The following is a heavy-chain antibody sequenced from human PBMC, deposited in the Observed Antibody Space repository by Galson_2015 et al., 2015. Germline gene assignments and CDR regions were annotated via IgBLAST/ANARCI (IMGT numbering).Heavy chain of an antibody. J-gene: IGHJ4*02. CDR1: GFTFDDYA. D-gene: IGHD3-16*01. V-gene: IGHV3-9*01. CDR3: AKGGGATPFDY. Sequence: SLRLSCAASGFTFDDYAMHWVRQAPGKGLEWVSGISWNSGSIGYADSVKGRFTISRDNAKNSLYLQMNSLRAEDTALYYCAKGGGATPFDYWGQGTLVTVSS. CDR2: ISWNSGSI.